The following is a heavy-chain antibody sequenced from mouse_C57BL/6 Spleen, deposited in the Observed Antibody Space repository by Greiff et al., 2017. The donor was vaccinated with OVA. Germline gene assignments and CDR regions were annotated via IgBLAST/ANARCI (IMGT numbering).Heavy chain of an antibody. V-gene: IGHV1-59*01. CDR3: ARGGNSNYGYFDV. CDR1: GYTFTSYW. Sequence: QVQLKQPGAELVRPGTSVKLSCKASGYTFTSYWMHWVKQRPGQGLEWIGVIDPSDSYTNYNQKFKGKATLTVDTSSSTAYMQLSSLTSEDSAVYYCARGGNSNYGYFDVWGTGTTVTVSS. CDR2: IDPSDSYT. J-gene: IGHJ1*03. D-gene: IGHD2-5*01.